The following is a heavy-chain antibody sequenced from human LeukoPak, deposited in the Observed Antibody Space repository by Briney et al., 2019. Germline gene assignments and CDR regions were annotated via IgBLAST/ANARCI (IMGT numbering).Heavy chain of an antibody. D-gene: IGHD2-2*03. V-gene: IGHV4-39*01. CDR3: ARRVDIVVVPAAIGWFDP. J-gene: IGHJ5*02. Sequence: SETLSLTCTVSGGSISSCSYYWGWLPQPPGQGLEGIVSIYYSGSPYYTPSLKSRVTISVDTSKNQFSLKLSSVTAADTAVYYCARRVDIVVVPAAIGWFDPWGQGTLVTVSS. CDR2: IYYSGSP. CDR1: GGSISSCSYY.